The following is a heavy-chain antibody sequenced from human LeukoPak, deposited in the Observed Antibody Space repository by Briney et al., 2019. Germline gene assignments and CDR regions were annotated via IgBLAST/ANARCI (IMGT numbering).Heavy chain of an antibody. J-gene: IGHJ5*02. D-gene: IGHD3-16*02. CDR3: ARAFPASYWFDP. CDR1: GGSISSYY. CDR2: IYYSGST. V-gene: IGHV4-59*01. Sequence: PSETLSLTCTVSGGSISSYYWSWIRQPPGKGLEWIGYIYYSGSTNYNPSLKSRVTISVDTSKNRFSLKLSSVTAADTAVYYCARAFPASYWFDPWGQGTLVTVSS.